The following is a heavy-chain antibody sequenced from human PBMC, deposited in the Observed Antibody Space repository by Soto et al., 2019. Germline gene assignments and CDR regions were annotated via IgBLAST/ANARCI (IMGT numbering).Heavy chain of an antibody. D-gene: IGHD2-2*01. CDR2: FNAGIGNF. J-gene: IGHJ6*02. CDR3: ARPSCTTPDCLRPYDLYGLDV. Sequence: QVQLVQSGAEVKKPGASVKVSCKTSGYTFSDFVIHWVRQTAGRSFGWLVWFNAGIGNFKYFQNFQARVSLPRDTSTSTVYMELRRLTSEDSAVYFCARPSCTTPDCLRPYDLYGLDVWGLGTTVTVS. CDR1: GYTFSDFV. V-gene: IGHV1-3*01.